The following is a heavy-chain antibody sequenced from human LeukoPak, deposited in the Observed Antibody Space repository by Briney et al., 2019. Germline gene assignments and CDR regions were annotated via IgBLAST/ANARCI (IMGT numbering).Heavy chain of an antibody. J-gene: IGHJ4*02. CDR3: ARQGGGVVVPAALIY. V-gene: IGHV4-38-2*01. Sequence: SETLSLTCAVSGYSISSGYYWGWIRQPPGKGLEWIGSIYHSGSTYYNPSLKSRVTISVDTSKNQFSLKLSSVTAADTAVYYCARQGGGVVVPAALIYWGQRTLVTVSS. CDR2: IYHSGST. D-gene: IGHD2-2*01. CDR1: GYSISSGYY.